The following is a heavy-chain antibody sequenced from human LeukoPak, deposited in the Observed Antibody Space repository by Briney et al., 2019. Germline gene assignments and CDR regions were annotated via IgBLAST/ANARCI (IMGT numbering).Heavy chain of an antibody. CDR3: ARDVVVVPAAEYWFDP. CDR1: GYTFTSYG. J-gene: IGHJ5*02. D-gene: IGHD2-2*01. V-gene: IGHV1-18*01. Sequence: ASVKVSCKASGYTFTSYGISWVRQAPGQGLEWMGWISAYNGNTNYAQKLQGRVTMTTDTSTSTAYMELRSLRSDDTAVYYCARDVVVVPAAEYWFDPWGQGTLVTVSS. CDR2: ISAYNGNT.